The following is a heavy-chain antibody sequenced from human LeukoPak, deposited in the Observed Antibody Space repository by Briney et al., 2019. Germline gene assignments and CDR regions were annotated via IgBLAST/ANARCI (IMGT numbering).Heavy chain of an antibody. CDR2: IYHSGST. V-gene: IGHV4-38-2*02. J-gene: IGHJ5*02. D-gene: IGHD3-16*01. CDR1: GGSISSGYY. Sequence: SETLSLTRTVSGGSISSGYYRGWIRQPPGKGLEWIGSIYHSGSTYYNPSLKSRVTISVDTSKNQFSLKLSSVTAADTAVYYCASVTYFNWFDPWGQGTLVTVSS. CDR3: ASVTYFNWFDP.